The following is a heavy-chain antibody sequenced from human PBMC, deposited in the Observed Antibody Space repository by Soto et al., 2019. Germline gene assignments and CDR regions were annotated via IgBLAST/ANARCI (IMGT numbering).Heavy chain of an antibody. CDR3: ASLFGIAAAGN. J-gene: IGHJ4*02. CDR1: GFTFSSYW. CDR2: INSDGSST. V-gene: IGHV3-74*01. D-gene: IGHD6-13*01. Sequence: PGGSLRLSCAASGFTFSSYWMHWVRQAPGKGLVWVSRINSDGSSTSYADSVKGRFTISRDNAKNTLYLQMNSLRAGDTAVYYCASLFGIAAAGNWGQGTLVTVSS.